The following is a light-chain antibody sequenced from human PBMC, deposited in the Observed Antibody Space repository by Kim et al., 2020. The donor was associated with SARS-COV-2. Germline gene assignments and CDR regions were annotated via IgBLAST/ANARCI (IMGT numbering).Light chain of an antibody. J-gene: IGLJ2*01. CDR1: SSDVGRYNY. V-gene: IGLV2-14*03. Sequence: QSALTQPASVSGSPGQSITISCTGTSSDVGRYNYVSWYKQHPGKAPKVMIYDVNNRPSGVSDRFSGSKSGNTASLTISGLQAEDEADYYCSSYASSTTLVFGGGTQLTVL. CDR2: DVN. CDR3: SSYASSTTLV.